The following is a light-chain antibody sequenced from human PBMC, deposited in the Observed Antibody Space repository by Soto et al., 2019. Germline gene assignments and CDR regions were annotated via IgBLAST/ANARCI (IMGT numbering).Light chain of an antibody. CDR2: GAS. Sequence: EVVLTQSPGTLSLSPGERAALSCRASQSVSSSYLAWYQQRPGQAPRLLIYGASNRATGIPDRFSGSGSGTEFTLTVSRLEPEDFAVYYGQQYGGSPRTFGQGTKVDIK. J-gene: IGKJ1*01. V-gene: IGKV3-20*01. CDR1: QSVSSSY. CDR3: QQYGGSPRT.